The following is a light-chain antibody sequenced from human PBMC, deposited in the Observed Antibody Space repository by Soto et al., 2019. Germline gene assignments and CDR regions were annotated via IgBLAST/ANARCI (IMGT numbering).Light chain of an antibody. V-gene: IGLV2-14*01. CDR2: EVS. Sequence: HSVLTQPASVSGSPGQSITISCTGTSSDVGGYNYVSWYQQHPGKAPKLMIYEVSNRPSGVSNRFSGPKSGNTASLTISGLQAEDEADYYCSSYTSRSTLVVFGTGTKVTVL. CDR1: SSDVGGYNY. CDR3: SSYTSRSTLVV. J-gene: IGLJ1*01.